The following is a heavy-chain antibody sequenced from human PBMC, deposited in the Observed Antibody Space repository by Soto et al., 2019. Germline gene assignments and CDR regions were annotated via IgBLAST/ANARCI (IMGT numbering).Heavy chain of an antibody. CDR2: ISGSGGST. CDR1: GFTFSSDA. CDR3: AKVNGYSSGWFDY. D-gene: IGHD6-19*01. J-gene: IGHJ4*02. Sequence: VQLLESGGGLVQPGGSLRLSCAASGFTFSSDAMSWVRQAPGKGLEWVSAISGSGGSTYYADSVKGRFTISRDNSKNTLYRQMNSLRAEDTGVYYCAKVNGYSSGWFDYWGQGTLVTVSS. V-gene: IGHV3-23*01.